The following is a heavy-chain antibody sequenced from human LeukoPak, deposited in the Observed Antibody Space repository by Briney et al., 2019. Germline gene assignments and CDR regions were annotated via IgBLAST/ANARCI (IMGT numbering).Heavy chain of an antibody. Sequence: PGGSLRLSCAASGFTFSSYAMSWVRQAPGKGLEGVSAISGSGGSTYYADSVKGRFTISRDNSKNTLYLQMNSLRAEDTAVYYCAKVGKGDYYDSSGYFSSGWAFDIWGQGTMVTVSS. J-gene: IGHJ3*02. CDR1: GFTFSSYA. CDR3: AKVGKGDYYDSSGYFSSGWAFDI. D-gene: IGHD3-22*01. CDR2: ISGSGGST. V-gene: IGHV3-23*01.